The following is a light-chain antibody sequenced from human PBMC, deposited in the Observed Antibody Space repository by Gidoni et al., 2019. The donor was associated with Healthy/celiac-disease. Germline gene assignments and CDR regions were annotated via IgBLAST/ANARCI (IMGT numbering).Light chain of an antibody. CDR1: QSVSSN. CDR3: QQYNNCPPYT. J-gene: IGKJ2*01. Sequence: EIVMTQSPATLSVSPGERATLSCRASQSVSSNLAWYQQKPGQPPRLLIYGASTRATGIPARFSGSGSGTEFTLTISSLQSEDFAVYYCQQYNNCPPYTFGQGTKLEIK. CDR2: GAS. V-gene: IGKV3-15*01.